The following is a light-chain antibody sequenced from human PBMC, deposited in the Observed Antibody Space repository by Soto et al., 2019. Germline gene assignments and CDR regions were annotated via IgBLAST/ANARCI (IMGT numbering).Light chain of an antibody. CDR2: AAS. CDR1: QSVGSY. Sequence: EIVLTQSPATLSLSPGERATLSCRASQSVGSYLAWYQQRPGQAPRLLIYAASNRATGIPARFSGSGSGTDFTLTISSLEPEDFAVYYCHQGNRGLTFGGGTKVEIK. CDR3: HQGNRGLT. V-gene: IGKV3-11*01. J-gene: IGKJ4*01.